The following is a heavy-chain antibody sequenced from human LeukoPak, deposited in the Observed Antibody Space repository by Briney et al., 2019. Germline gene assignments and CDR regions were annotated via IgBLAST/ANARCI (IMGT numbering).Heavy chain of an antibody. CDR1: GYNFTNYW. Sequence: GESLKISCETSGYNFTNYWIAWVRQMPGKGLEWMGIIYPGDSDTRYSPSFQGQVTISADKSISTAYLQWSSLKASDTAMYYCARPAGRIHPDTYYFDYWGQGTLVTVSS. CDR3: ARPAGRIHPDTYYFDY. CDR2: IYPGDSDT. V-gene: IGHV5-51*01. J-gene: IGHJ4*02.